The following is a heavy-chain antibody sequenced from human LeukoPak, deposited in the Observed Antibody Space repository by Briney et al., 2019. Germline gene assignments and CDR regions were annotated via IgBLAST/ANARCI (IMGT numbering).Heavy chain of an antibody. Sequence: GGSLRLSCAASGFTFSTYSINWVRQAPGKGLEWVSFIGSSGGTVHYADSVKGRFTISRDNAKDSLFLQMNSLRAEDTAVYYCARGFPQSGSAFDSWGQGTLVTVSS. J-gene: IGHJ4*02. CDR3: ARGFPQSGSAFDS. CDR1: GFTFSTYS. CDR2: IGSSGGTV. V-gene: IGHV3-48*04. D-gene: IGHD1-26*01.